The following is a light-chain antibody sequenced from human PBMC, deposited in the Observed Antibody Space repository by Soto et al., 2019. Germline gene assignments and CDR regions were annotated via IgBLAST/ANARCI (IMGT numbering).Light chain of an antibody. Sequence: EIVMTQSPATLSVSPGEGATLSCRASLSSNINLAWYQQKLGQAPRLLIHGASTRATGIPARFSGSGSGTEFTLTISSLQSEDFAVYYCQQYDNWPFTFGQGTKLQIK. CDR3: QQYDNWPFT. J-gene: IGKJ2*01. CDR2: GAS. V-gene: IGKV3-15*01. CDR1: LSSNIN.